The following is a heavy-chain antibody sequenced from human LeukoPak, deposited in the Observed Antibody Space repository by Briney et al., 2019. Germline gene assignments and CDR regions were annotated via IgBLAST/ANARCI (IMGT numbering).Heavy chain of an antibody. J-gene: IGHJ4*02. D-gene: IGHD3-10*01. Sequence: GGSLRLSCAASGFTFSSNGMHWVRQAPGKGLEWVATIWYDGSQKYYADSVKGRFTISRDNSKNTLYLQMNSLRAEDTAVYYCAKPSLPGVRGVTLDYWGQGTLVTVSS. V-gene: IGHV3-33*06. CDR1: GFTFSSNG. CDR2: IWYDGSQK. CDR3: AKPSLPGVRGVTLDY.